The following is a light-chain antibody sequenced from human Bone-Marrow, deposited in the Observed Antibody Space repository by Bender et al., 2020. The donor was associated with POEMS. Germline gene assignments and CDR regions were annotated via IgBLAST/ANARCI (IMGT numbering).Light chain of an antibody. CDR1: SSDSRGYNY. J-gene: IGLJ3*02. V-gene: IGLV2-14*01. CDR2: DVT. CDR3: SSWDDSLSGWV. Sequence: QSVLTQPASVSGSPGQSITISCTGGSSDSRGYNYVSWFQQRPGTAPKLIIYDVTNRPLGVSDRFSGSKSGTSASLAISDIQSEDEGDYYCSSWDDSLSGWVFGGGTKLTVL.